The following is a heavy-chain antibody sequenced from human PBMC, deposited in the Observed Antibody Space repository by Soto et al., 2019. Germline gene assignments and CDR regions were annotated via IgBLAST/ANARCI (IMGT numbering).Heavy chain of an antibody. CDR2: ISPRSDYI. D-gene: IGHD1-1*01. V-gene: IGHV3-21*01. J-gene: IGHJ6*02. CDR3: TREKRYNLLGGSFGMDV. CDR1: GFDFSDFS. Sequence: PGGSLRLSFVVSGFDFSDFSINWVRQAPGKGLEWVSSISPRSDYIYYADSLKGRFPVSRDNAKKSLFLQMRSRRADDTAVYYCTREKRYNLLGGSFGMDVWGQGTTVSVSS.